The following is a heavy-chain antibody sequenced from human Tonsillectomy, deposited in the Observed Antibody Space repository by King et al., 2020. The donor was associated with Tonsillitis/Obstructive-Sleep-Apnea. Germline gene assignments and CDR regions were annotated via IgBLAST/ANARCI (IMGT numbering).Heavy chain of an antibody. J-gene: IGHJ6*03. CDR1: GYTFTNYG. V-gene: IGHV1-18*01. CDR3: ARRYYSDSSLHYYYYMDV. CDR2: ISVYNGNT. Sequence: VQLVESGGEVKKPGASVKVSCKASGYTFTNYGISWVRQAPGQGLEWMGWISVYNGNTNYAQKFQGRVTMTTDTSTSTAYMELRSLRSDDTAVYYCARRYYSDSSLHYYYYMDVWGKGTTVTVSS. D-gene: IGHD3-22*01.